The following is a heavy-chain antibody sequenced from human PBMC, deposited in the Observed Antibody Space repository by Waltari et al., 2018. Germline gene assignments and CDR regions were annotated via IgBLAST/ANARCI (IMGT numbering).Heavy chain of an antibody. D-gene: IGHD3-10*01. CDR2: IKDSGTST. CDR1: GFTFKSYV. Sequence: EVQLLESGGGLIQPGGSLRLSCAASGFTFKSYVMSWVRQVPGKGLEWVSSIKDSGTSTYYADSVKGRFTISRDNSKKTLYLQMNSLRAEDTAVYYCAKNSPYGTTWFGGVDPWGQGTLVTVSS. J-gene: IGHJ5*02. CDR3: AKNSPYGTTWFGGVDP. V-gene: IGHV3-23*01.